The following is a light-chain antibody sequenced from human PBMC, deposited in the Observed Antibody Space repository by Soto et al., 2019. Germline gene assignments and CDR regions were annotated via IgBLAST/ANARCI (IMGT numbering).Light chain of an antibody. CDR3: ATWDDRLSGRV. CDR2: NNN. J-gene: IGLJ1*01. Sequence: QSVLTQPPSVSGTPGQRVTISCSGSSSNIGSNYVYWYQQLPGTAPKLLMQNNNQRPSGVPDRFSGSKSGTSASLAISGLRSEDEADYYCATWDDRLSGRVFGTGTKLTVL. V-gene: IGLV1-47*01. CDR1: SSNIGSNY.